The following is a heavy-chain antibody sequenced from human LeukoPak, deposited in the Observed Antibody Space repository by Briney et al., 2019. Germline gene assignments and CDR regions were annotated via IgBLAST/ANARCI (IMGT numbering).Heavy chain of an antibody. J-gene: IGHJ4*02. V-gene: IGHV1-69*01. CDR2: IIPIFGTA. D-gene: IGHD3-3*01. Sequence: SVKVSCKASGGTFSSYAISWVRQAPGQGLEWMGGIIPIFGTANYAQKFQGRVTITADESTSTAYMELSSLRSEDTAVYYCARDGEGVSDFWSGYRVYYFDYWGQGTLVTVSS. CDR1: GGTFSSYA. CDR3: ARDGEGVSDFWSGYRVYYFDY.